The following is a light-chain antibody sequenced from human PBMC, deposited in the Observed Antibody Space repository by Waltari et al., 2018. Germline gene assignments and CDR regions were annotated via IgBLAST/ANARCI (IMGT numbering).Light chain of an antibody. V-gene: IGKV1-5*03. CDR2: KAS. CDR1: QSISKW. CDR3: QQYNSYSLLS. J-gene: IGKJ4*01. Sequence: DLQMTQSPSTLSASVGDRVIFSCRASQSISKWLAWYPQKPGKAPKLLIYKASTLESGVPSRCSGSGAWTEFTLTISSLQPEDFATYYCQQYNSYSLLSFGGGTKVEI.